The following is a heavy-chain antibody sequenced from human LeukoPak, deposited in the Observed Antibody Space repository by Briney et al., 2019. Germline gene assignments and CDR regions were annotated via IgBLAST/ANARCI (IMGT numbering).Heavy chain of an antibody. V-gene: IGHV3-7*01. J-gene: IGHJ4*02. CDR1: GFTFSSYW. Sequence: PGGSLRLSCAASGFTFSSYWMSWVRQAPGKGLEWVANINPDGNEKSYVDSVKGRFTISRDNAKTSLFLQMNSLRAEDTALYYCAARYSETTQEHNSWGQGTLVTVSS. D-gene: IGHD3-3*01. CDR3: AARYSETTQEHNS. CDR2: INPDGNEK.